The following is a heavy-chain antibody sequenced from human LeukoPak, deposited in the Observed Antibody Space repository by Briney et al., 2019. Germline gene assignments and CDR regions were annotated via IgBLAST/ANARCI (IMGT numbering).Heavy chain of an antibody. CDR1: GDSISRSTYY. CDR3: ARSSGTGTFSY. CDR2: VYYSRSP. V-gene: IGHV4-39*02. D-gene: IGHD6-25*01. Sequence: SETLSLTCTVSGDSISRSTYYWAWIRQPPGKGLEWIGSVYYSRSPYFNPSLESRATISVDTSKNHFSLKMSSVTAADTAVYYCARSSGTGTFSYWGQGTLVTVSS. J-gene: IGHJ4*02.